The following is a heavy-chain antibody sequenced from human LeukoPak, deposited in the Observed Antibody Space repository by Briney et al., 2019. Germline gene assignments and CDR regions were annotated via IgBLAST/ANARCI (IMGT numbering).Heavy chain of an antibody. J-gene: IGHJ4*02. Sequence: GGSLRLSCAASGFTVSNNYMSWVRQAPGKGLEWVSAIYSGGSTYYADSVKGRFTISRDNAKNSLYLQMNSLRAEDTAVYYCASGQWLAFDYWGQGTLVTVSS. CDR2: IYSGGST. CDR3: ASGQWLAFDY. D-gene: IGHD6-19*01. V-gene: IGHV3-53*01. CDR1: GFTVSNNY.